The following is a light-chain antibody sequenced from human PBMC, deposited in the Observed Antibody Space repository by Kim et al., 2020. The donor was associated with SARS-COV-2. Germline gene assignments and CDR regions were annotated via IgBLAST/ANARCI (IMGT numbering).Light chain of an antibody. CDR1: QSVSSN. CDR2: GAS. J-gene: IGKJ2*01. Sequence: EIVLTQSPATLSVSPGERVTLSCTASQSVSSNLAWYQHKPGQAPRLLIYGASTRASGIPARFSGSASQTEFTLTINTLQSEDVAVYYCQHSDNWPPFTFGKGTKLEI. CDR3: QHSDNWPPFT. V-gene: IGKV3D-15*01.